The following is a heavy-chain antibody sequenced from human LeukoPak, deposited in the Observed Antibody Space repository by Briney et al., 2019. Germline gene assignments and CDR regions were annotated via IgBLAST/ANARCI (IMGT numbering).Heavy chain of an antibody. D-gene: IGHD3-3*01. J-gene: IGHJ3*02. CDR2: MNPNSGNT. Sequence: ASVKVSCKADGYSFTSYDLNWVRQATGQGLEWMGWMNPNSGNTGYAQKFQGRVTITRNTSISTAYMELSSLRSEDTAVYYCARGVSPTYYDFWSGQAGVDIWGQGTMVTVSS. CDR3: ARGVSPTYYDFWSGQAGVDI. V-gene: IGHV1-8*01. CDR1: GYSFTSYD.